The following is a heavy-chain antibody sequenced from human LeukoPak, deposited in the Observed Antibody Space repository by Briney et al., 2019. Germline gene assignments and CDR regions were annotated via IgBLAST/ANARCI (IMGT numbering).Heavy chain of an antibody. CDR2: VHREGTTT. V-gene: IGHV3-74*03. CDR1: GFTFNTYW. J-gene: IGHJ4*02. D-gene: IGHD3/OR15-3a*01. CDR3: ARDSDWILFDY. Sequence: PGGSLRLSCAASGFTFNTYWMHWVRQAPGKGLVWVARVHREGTTTAYADSVKGRFTISRDNAKNTLYLQMTNLRAEDTAVYCCARDSDWILFDYWGRGTLVTVSS.